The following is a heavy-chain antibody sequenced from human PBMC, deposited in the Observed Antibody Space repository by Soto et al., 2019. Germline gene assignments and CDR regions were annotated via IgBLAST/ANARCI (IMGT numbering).Heavy chain of an antibody. CDR2: TYYRSNWRH. D-gene: IGHD6-19*01. V-gene: IGHV6-1*01. CDR3: ARGVAGSGFDL. CDR1: GDSVSSNTAA. J-gene: IGHJ4*02. Sequence: LSLTCSISGDSVSSNTAAWNWIRSSPSRGLEWLGRTYYRSNWRHDYAVSVRSRITVNPDTSKNHFSLQLNSVTPDDTAVYYCARGVAGSGFDLWGQGTLVTVSS.